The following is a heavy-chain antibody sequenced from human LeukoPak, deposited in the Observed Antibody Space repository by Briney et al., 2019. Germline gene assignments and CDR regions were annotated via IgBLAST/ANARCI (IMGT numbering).Heavy chain of an antibody. V-gene: IGHV5-51*01. CDR2: IYPGDSDT. D-gene: IGHD6-13*01. CDR3: ARGASSSWPRGPHDY. J-gene: IGHJ4*02. Sequence: GESLKISCKGSGYSFTSYWIGWVRQMPGKGLEWMGIIYPGDSDTRYSPSFQGQVTISADKSISTAYLQWSSLKASDTAMYYCARGASSSWPRGPHDYWGQGTLVTVSS. CDR1: GYSFTSYW.